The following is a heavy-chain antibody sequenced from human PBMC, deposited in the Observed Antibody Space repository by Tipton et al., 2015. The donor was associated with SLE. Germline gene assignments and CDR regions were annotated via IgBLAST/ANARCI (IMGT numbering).Heavy chain of an antibody. CDR2: ISGSGGST. CDR3: AKVNGSSWNYFDY. J-gene: IGHJ4*02. D-gene: IGHD6-13*01. CDR1: GFTFSSYA. V-gene: IGHV3-23*01. Sequence: SLRLSCAASGFTFSSYAMSWVRQAPGKGLEWVSGISGSGGSTYYADSVKGRFTISRDNSKNTLYLQMNSLRAEDTAVYYCAKVNGSSWNYFDYWGQGTLVTVSS.